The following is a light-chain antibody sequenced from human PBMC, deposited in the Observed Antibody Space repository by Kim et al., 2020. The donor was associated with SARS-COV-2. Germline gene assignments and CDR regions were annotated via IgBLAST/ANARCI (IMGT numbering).Light chain of an antibody. CDR3: QAWDGSTFV. CDR2: QND. Sequence: SYELTQPPSVSVSPGQTASITCSGHNLGEKYACWYQHKPGQSPVLVIYQNDKRPSGIPERFSGSNSGNTASLTIRGTQAVDEADYFCQAWDGSTFVFGTGTKVTVL. J-gene: IGLJ1*01. V-gene: IGLV3-1*01. CDR1: NLGEKY.